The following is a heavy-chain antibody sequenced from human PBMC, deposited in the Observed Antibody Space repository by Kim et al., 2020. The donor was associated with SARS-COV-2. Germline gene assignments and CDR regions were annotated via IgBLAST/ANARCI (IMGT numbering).Heavy chain of an antibody. CDR1: GFTFSSYA. D-gene: IGHD3-22*01. V-gene: IGHV3-30*04. CDR3: ARDYIKDYDSSGYRGGMDV. CDR2: ISYDGSNK. Sequence: GGSLRLSCAASGFTFSSYAMHWVRQAPGKGLEWVAVISYDGSNKYYADSVKGRFTISRDNSKNTLYLQMNSLRAEDTAVYYCARDYIKDYDSSGYRGGMDVWGQGTTVTVSS. J-gene: IGHJ6*02.